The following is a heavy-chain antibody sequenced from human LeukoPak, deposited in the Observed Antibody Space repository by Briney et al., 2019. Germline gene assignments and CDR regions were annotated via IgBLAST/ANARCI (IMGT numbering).Heavy chain of an antibody. J-gene: IGHJ5*02. Sequence: GGSLRLSCAASGFTVSNDYMSWVRQAPGKGLEWVSVIYSGDNTYYADSVKGRFTISRDNSKNTLYLQMNSLRAEDTAVYYCAKGAPTGSITIFGVVIPNWFDPWGQGTLVTVSS. CDR1: GFTVSNDY. CDR3: AKGAPTGSITIFGVVIPNWFDP. D-gene: IGHD3-3*01. V-gene: IGHV3-53*01. CDR2: IYSGDNT.